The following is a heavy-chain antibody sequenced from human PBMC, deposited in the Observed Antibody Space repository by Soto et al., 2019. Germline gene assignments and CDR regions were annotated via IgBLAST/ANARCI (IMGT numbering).Heavy chain of an antibody. J-gene: IGHJ6*02. CDR1: GGTFSSYA. CDR2: IIPIFGTA. Sequence: SVKVSCKASGGTFSSYAISWVRQAPGQGLEWMGGIIPIFGTANYAQKFQGRVTITADKSTSTAYMELSSLRSEDTAVYYCARGHIVVVPAAQTNYYCGMDVWGQGTTVTVSS. CDR3: ARGHIVVVPAAQTNYYCGMDV. V-gene: IGHV1-69*06. D-gene: IGHD2-2*01.